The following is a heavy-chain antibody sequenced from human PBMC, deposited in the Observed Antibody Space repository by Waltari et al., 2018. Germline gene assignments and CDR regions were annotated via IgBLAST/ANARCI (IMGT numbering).Heavy chain of an antibody. Sequence: QVQLVQSGAEVKKPGASVKVSCKASGYTFTSYDINWVRQATGQGLEWMGWMNPNSGNTGYAQKFQGRVTMTRNTSISTAYMELSSLRSEDTAVYYCARDTTSPGGPFYYYYYYMDVWGKGTTVTVSS. D-gene: IGHD1-26*01. CDR3: ARDTTSPGGPFYYYYYYMDV. CDR2: MNPNSGNT. V-gene: IGHV1-8*01. J-gene: IGHJ6*03. CDR1: GYTFTSYD.